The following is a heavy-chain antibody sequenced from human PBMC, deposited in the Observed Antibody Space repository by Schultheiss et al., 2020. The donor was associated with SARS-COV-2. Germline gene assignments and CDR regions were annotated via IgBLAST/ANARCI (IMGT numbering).Heavy chain of an antibody. J-gene: IGHJ4*02. CDR3: ARQVQLSNFDY. D-gene: IGHD5-18*01. Sequence: GSLRLSCAASGFTFSSYSMHWVRQAPGKGLEWIGYIYYSGSTNYNPSLKSRVTMSVDTSKNQFSLKLSSVTAADTAVYYCARQVQLSNFDYWGQGTLVTVSS. V-gene: IGHV4-59*01. CDR1: GFTFSSYS. CDR2: IYYSGST.